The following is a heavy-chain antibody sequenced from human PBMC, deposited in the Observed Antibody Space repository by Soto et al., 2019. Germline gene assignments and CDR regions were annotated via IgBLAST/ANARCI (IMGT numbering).Heavy chain of an antibody. V-gene: IGHV4-30-4*01. CDR3: ARGEHSSSSRYGMDV. CDR1: GGSISSGDYY. J-gene: IGHJ6*02. CDR2: IYYSGST. Sequence: LSLTCTVSGGSISSGDYYWSWIRQPPGKGLEWIGYIYYSGSTSYNPSLKSRVTISVDTSKNQFSLKLSSVTAADTAVYYCARGEHSSSSRYGMDVWGQGTTVTVSS. D-gene: IGHD6-6*01.